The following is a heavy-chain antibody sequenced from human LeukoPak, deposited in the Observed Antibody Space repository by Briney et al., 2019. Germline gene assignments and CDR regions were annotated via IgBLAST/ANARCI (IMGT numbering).Heavy chain of an antibody. J-gene: IGHJ4*02. CDR2: ISGSGGST. V-gene: IGHV3-23*01. CDR3: ARGPLYYDYVWGSYRFDY. D-gene: IGHD3-16*02. Sequence: GGSLRLSCAVSGITLSNYGMSWVRQAPGKGLEWVSAISGSGGSTYYADSVKGRFTISRDNSKNTLYLQMNSLRAEDTAVYYCARGPLYYDYVWGSYRFDYWGQGTLVTVSS. CDR1: GITLSNYG.